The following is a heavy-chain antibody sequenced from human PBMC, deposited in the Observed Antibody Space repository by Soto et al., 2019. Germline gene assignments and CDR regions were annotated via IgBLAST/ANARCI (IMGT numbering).Heavy chain of an antibody. CDR1: GGSINTNNYY. CDR3: PTIVLVSPVANA. CDR2: VFYNGTT. V-gene: IGHV4-39*01. D-gene: IGHD3-16*02. J-gene: IGHJ5*02. Sequence: PSDTLSLTCTVSGGSINTNNYYWGWVRQPPGKGLEWIGSVFYNGTTYYSPSLKSRVTISLAPSRTQFSLKLESVTAADTAVYLCPTIVLVSPVANAWGQGTLVTVSS.